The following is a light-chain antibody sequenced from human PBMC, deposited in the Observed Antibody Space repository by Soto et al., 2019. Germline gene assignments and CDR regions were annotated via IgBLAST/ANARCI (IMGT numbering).Light chain of an antibody. Sequence: DIVMTQSPDSLAVSLGEMATINCKSSQSVLYGPDNKDYLAWYQQKSGQPPKLLIYWASTREFVVPDRFNGSGSGTDFTLTISGLQAEDVAVYYCQQYYAAVRTFGQGTKVEIK. J-gene: IGKJ1*01. V-gene: IGKV4-1*01. CDR3: QQYYAAVRT. CDR2: WAS. CDR1: QSVLYGPDNKDY.